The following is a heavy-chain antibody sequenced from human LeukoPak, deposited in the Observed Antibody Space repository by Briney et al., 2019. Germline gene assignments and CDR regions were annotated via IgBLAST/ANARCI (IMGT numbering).Heavy chain of an antibody. J-gene: IGHJ3*02. V-gene: IGHV4-30-4*07. CDR3: ARRDTAMAPDAFDI. Sequence: PSETLSLTCAVSGGSISSGGYSWSWIRQPPGKGLEWIGYIYYSGSTYYNPSLKSRVTISVDTSKNQFSLKLSSVTAADTAVYYCARRDTAMAPDAFDIWGQGTMVTVSS. D-gene: IGHD5-18*01. CDR1: GGSISSGGYS. CDR2: IYYSGST.